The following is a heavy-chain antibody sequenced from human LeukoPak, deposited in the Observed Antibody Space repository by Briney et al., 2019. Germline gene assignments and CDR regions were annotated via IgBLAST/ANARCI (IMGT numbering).Heavy chain of an antibody. Sequence: ASVKVSCKASGYTFTGYYMHWVRQAPGQGLEWMGWINPNSGGTNYAQEFQGRVTMTRDTSISTAYMELSRLRSDDTAVYYCATDLDCSSTSCYTDYWGQGTLVTVSS. D-gene: IGHD2-2*02. CDR1: GYTFTGYY. V-gene: IGHV1-2*02. CDR3: ATDLDCSSTSCYTDY. CDR2: INPNSGGT. J-gene: IGHJ4*02.